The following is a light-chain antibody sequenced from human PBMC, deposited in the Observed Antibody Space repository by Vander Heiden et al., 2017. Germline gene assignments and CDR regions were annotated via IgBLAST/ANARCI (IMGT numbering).Light chain of an antibody. J-gene: IGLJ3*02. CDR2: SNN. Sequence: QSVLTQPPSASGTPGQGVTISCSGSSSNIGSNYVYWYQQLPVTAPKLLIYSNNQRPSGVPDRFSGSKSGTSASLAISGLRSEDEADYYCAAWDDSLSGWVFGGGTKLTVL. CDR3: AAWDDSLSGWV. CDR1: SSNIGSNY. V-gene: IGLV1-47*02.